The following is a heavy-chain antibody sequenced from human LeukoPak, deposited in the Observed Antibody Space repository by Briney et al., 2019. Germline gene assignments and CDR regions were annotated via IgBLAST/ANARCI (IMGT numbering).Heavy chain of an antibody. D-gene: IGHD3-22*01. CDR3: ATDHYYDSKLDT. CDR1: GGSISSGTYY. V-gene: IGHV4-61*02. CDR2: IYGSGST. J-gene: IGHJ5*02. Sequence: PSQTLSLTCTVSGGSISSGTYYWSWIRQPAGKGLEWIGRIYGSGSTNYNPSLKSRVTISVDTSKNQFSLKLSSVTAADTAMYYCATDHYYDSKLDTCGQGTLVTVSS.